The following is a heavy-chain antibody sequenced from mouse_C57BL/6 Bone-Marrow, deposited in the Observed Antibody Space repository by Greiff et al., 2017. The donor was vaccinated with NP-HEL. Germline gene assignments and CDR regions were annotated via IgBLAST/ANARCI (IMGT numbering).Heavy chain of an antibody. CDR2: IWGGGST. CDR3: AKHVYYSNCEFAD. CDR1: GFSLTSSG. Sequence: QVQLKESGPGLVAPSPSLSITCTVSGFSLTSSGVDWVRQPPGQGLEWLGVIWGGGSTTYNSALMSRLSISKDNSKSQVFLQMNSLQTDDTAMYYCAKHVYYSNCEFADWGKGTLVTVSA. D-gene: IGHD2-5*01. V-gene: IGHV2-9*01. J-gene: IGHJ3*01.